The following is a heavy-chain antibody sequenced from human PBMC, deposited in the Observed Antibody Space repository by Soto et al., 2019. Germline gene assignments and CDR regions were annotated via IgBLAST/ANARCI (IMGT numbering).Heavy chain of an antibody. Sequence: QVQLVQSGAEVKKPGASGKVSCKAFGYTFSSYGISWVRQAPGQGLEWMGWISGYNGNTNSAQKLQGRVTMTTDTSTSTAYMELRSLTSDDTAMYYCARVTPSGYDLAYYYGMDVWGQGTTVTVSS. CDR3: ARVTPSGYDLAYYYGMDV. D-gene: IGHD5-12*01. CDR2: ISGYNGNT. J-gene: IGHJ6*02. V-gene: IGHV1-18*01. CDR1: GYTFSSYG.